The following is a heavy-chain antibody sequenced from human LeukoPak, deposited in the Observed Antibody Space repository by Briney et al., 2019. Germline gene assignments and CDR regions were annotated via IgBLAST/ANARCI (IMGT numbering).Heavy chain of an antibody. V-gene: IGHV3-30*02. CDR2: IRYDGSNK. D-gene: IGHD1-26*01. J-gene: IGHJ4*02. CDR3: ACIVGATLDY. Sequence: PGGSLRLSCAASGFTFSSYGMHWVRQAPGKGLEWVAFIRYDGSNKYYADSVKGRFTISRDNSKNTLYLQMNSLRAEDTAVYYCACIVGATLDYWGQGTLVTVSS. CDR1: GFTFSSYG.